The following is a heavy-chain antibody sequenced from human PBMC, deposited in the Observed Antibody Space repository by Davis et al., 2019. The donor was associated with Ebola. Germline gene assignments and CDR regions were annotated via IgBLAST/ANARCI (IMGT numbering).Heavy chain of an antibody. V-gene: IGHV3-23*01. D-gene: IGHD6-13*01. J-gene: IGHJ5*02. CDR2: ISGSGGST. CDR3: AAYSSSWYSVGDWFDP. Sequence: GESLKISCAASGFTFSSYAMSWVRQAPGKGLEWVSAISGSGGSTYYADSVKGLFTISRDNSKNTLYLQMNSLRAEDTAVYYCAAYSSSWYSVGDWFDPWGQGTLVTVSS. CDR1: GFTFSSYA.